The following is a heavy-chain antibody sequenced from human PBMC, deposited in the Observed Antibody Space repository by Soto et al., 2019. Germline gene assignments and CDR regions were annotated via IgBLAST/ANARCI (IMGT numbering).Heavy chain of an antibody. CDR3: ARKHVSRRGITDSGAAYNYTHS. D-gene: IGHD3-10*01. CDR1: GGTLSSNY. V-gene: IGHV4-59*12. CDR2: IDYSGST. J-gene: IGHJ5*01. Sequence: SETLSLTCTVSGGTLSSNYWSWIRQPPGKGLEWIGYIDYSGSTNYNSTLESRVTLSVDTSKNQFSLKPSSVTAADTAVYYCARKHVSRRGITDSGAAYNYTHSRGHALLVTVPS.